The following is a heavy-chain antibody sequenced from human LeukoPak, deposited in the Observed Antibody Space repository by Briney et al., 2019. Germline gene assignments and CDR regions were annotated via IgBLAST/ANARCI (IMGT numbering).Heavy chain of an antibody. CDR3: AAHDRNYYYYYGMDV. V-gene: IGHV1-58*01. Sequence: GASVKVSCTASGFTFTSSAVQWVRQARGQRLEWIGWIVVGSGNTNYAQKFQERVTITRDMSTSTAYMELSSLRSEDTAVYYCAAHDRNYYYYYGMDVWGQGTTVTVSS. CDR2: IVVGSGNT. CDR1: GFTFTSSA. J-gene: IGHJ6*02.